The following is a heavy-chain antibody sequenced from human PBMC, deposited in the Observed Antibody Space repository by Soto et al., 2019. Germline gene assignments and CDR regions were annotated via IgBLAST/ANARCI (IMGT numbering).Heavy chain of an antibody. CDR1: GFTFSSYA. Sequence: GGSLRLSCAASGFTFSSYAMSWVRQAPGKGLEWVSAISGSGGSTYYADSVKGRFTISRDNSKNTLYLQMNSLRAEDTAVYYCAKELSHTYYYDSSGYNYFDYWGLGTLVTVS. J-gene: IGHJ4*02. V-gene: IGHV3-23*01. CDR2: ISGSGGST. D-gene: IGHD3-22*01. CDR3: AKELSHTYYYDSSGYNYFDY.